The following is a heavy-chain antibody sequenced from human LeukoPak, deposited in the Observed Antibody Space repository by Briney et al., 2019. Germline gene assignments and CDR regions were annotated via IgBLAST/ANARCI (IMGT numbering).Heavy chain of an antibody. CDR3: ARGQPPSYYDMDV. V-gene: IGHV3-33*01. Sequence: GGSLRLSCAASGFTFSSYGMHWVSQAPGKGLEWVAVIWSDGSTKYYADSVKGWFTISRDNTKNTLYLQMNSLRAEDTAVYYCARGQPPSYYDMDVWGQGTTVTVSS. J-gene: IGHJ6*02. CDR2: IWSDGSTK. D-gene: IGHD6-13*01. CDR1: GFTFSSYG.